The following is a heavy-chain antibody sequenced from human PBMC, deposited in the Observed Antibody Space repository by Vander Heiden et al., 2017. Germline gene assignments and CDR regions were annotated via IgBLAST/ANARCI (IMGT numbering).Heavy chain of an antibody. CDR2: ISSSGSDI. J-gene: IGHJ4*02. CDR3: ARGNSYGFGPYLSVFDY. D-gene: IGHD5-18*01. CDR1: GFTFSSYN. Sequence: EVQVVESGGGLVQPGGSLRLSCAASGFTFSSYNMYWVRQAPGKGLEWLSYISSSGSDIYYADSVKGRFIISRDNAKNSLYLQMNSLRDEDTAVYYCARGNSYGFGPYLSVFDYWGQGTLVTVSS. V-gene: IGHV3-48*02.